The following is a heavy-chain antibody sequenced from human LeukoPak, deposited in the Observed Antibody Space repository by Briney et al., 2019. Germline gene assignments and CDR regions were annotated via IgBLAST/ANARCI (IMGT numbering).Heavy chain of an antibody. CDR2: ISNSGSTI. Sequence: GGSLRLSCAASGFTFSSYWMSWVRQAPGKGLEWVSYISNSGSTIYYADSVKGRFTISRDNAKNSLYLQMNSLRAEDTAVYYCARDSGGSSPFDYWGQGTLVTVSS. V-gene: IGHV3-48*04. CDR3: ARDSGGSSPFDY. D-gene: IGHD2-15*01. CDR1: GFTFSSYW. J-gene: IGHJ4*02.